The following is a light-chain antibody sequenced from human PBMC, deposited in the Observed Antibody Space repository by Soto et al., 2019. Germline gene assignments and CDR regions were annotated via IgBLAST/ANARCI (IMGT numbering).Light chain of an antibody. J-gene: IGLJ1*01. CDR3: SSYTSSLSYV. V-gene: IGLV2-14*01. Sequence: QSALTQPASVSGSPGQSITISCTGTSSDVGGYNYVSWYHQHPGKAPKLMIYEVSDRPSGISNRFSGSKSGNTASLTISGLQAEYEADYYCSSYTSSLSYVFGTGTKVTVL. CDR2: EVS. CDR1: SSDVGGYNY.